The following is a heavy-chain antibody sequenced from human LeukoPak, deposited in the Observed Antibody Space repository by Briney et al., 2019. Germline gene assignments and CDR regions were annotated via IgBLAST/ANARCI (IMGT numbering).Heavy chain of an antibody. J-gene: IGHJ3*02. D-gene: IGHD3-3*01. V-gene: IGHV3-23*01. CDR3: AKDLDQNKITIFGVVDAFDI. CDR2: ISGSGGST. Sequence: AGGSLRLSCAASGFTFSSYAMSWVRQAPGKGLEWVSAISGSGGSTYYADSVKGRFTISRDNSKNTLYLQMNSLRAEDTAVYYCAKDLDQNKITIFGVVDAFDIWGQGTMVTVSS. CDR1: GFTFSSYA.